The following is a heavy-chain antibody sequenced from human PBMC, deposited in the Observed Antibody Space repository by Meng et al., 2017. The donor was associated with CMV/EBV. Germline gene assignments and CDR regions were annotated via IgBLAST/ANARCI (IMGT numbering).Heavy chain of an antibody. V-gene: IGHV3-21*01. CDR1: GFTFSSYS. CDR2: ISSSGSYI. CDR3: AKGGEGYSYGYDY. J-gene: IGHJ4*02. D-gene: IGHD5-18*01. Sequence: GLSLSLSCPASGFTFSSYSMNWVRQAPGKGLEWVTSISSSGSYIYYADSVKGRFTISRDNAKNSLYLQMNSLRAEDTAVYYCAKGGEGYSYGYDYWGQGTLVTVSS.